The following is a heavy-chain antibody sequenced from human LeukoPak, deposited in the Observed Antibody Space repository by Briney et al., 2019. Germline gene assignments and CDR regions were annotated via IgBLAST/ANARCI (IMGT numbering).Heavy chain of an antibody. V-gene: IGHV1-46*01. CDR1: GYTFTSYY. CDR3: ARGRPPQGAFDI. J-gene: IGHJ3*02. Sequence: ASVKVSCKASGYTFTSYYMHWVRQAPGQGLEWMGIINPSGGSTNYAQKFQGRVTITADESTSTAYMELSSLRSEDTAVYYCARGRPPQGAFDIWGQGTMVTVSS. CDR2: INPSGGST.